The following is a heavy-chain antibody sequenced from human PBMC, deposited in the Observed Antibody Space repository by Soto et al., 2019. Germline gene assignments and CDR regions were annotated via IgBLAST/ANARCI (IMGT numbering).Heavy chain of an antibody. CDR1: GYTFTSYD. CDR3: AREDIYNWNQGWFDP. V-gene: IGHV1-18*01. CDR2: ISAYNSNT. J-gene: IGHJ5*02. Sequence: GASVKVSCKASGYTFTSYDINWVRQATGQGLEWMGWISAYNSNTNYAQKLQGRVTMTTDTSTSTAYMELRSLRSDDTAVYYCAREDIYNWNQGWFDPWGQGTLVTVSS. D-gene: IGHD1-20*01.